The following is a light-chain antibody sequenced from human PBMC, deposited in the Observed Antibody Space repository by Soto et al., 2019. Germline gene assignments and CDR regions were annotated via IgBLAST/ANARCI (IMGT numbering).Light chain of an antibody. V-gene: IGLV1-47*01. J-gene: IGLJ2*01. CDR1: SSNIGSNF. CDR3: AVWDDSLNGSVA. CDR2: RND. Sequence: QSELTQAPSASGTPGQRVTISCSGSSSNIGSNFVYWYQKFPGTAPKVLIYRNDQRPSGVPDRFSGSKSGTSASLAISGLRSEDEADYYCAVWDDSLNGSVAFGGGTKLTVL.